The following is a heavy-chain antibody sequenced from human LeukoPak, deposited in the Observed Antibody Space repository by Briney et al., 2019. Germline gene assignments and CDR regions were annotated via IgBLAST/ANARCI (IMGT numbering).Heavy chain of an antibody. CDR2: ISGSGGST. CDR1: GFTFSSYA. D-gene: IGHD3-22*01. J-gene: IGHJ4*02. V-gene: IGHV3-23*01. Sequence: PGGSLRLSCAASGFTFSSYAMSWVRQAPGKGLEWVSAISGSGGSTYYADSVKGRFTITRDNSKNTLYLQMNSLRAEDTAVYYCARSRYYYDSSLDYWGQGTLVTVSS. CDR3: ARSRYYYDSSLDY.